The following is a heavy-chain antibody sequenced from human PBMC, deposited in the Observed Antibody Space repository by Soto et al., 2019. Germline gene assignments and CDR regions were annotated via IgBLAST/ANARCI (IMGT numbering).Heavy chain of an antibody. CDR3: ASGFYSSSWFYNWFDP. V-gene: IGHV1-69*13. J-gene: IGHJ5*02. Sequence: SVKVSCKASGGTFSSYAISWVRQAPGQGLEWMGGIIPIFGTANYAQKFQGRVTITADESTSTAYMELSSLRSEDTAVYYCASGFYSSSWFYNWFDPWGQGALVTVSS. D-gene: IGHD6-13*01. CDR2: IIPIFGTA. CDR1: GGTFSSYA.